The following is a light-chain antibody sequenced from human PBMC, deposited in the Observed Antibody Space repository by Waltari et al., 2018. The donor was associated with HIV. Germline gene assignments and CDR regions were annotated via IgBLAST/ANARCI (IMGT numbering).Light chain of an antibody. J-gene: IGLJ2*01. CDR2: EDN. Sequence: FVLTQPHSVSESPGKTVTISCPRHSGNIDTNYAKRYHQRPGSSPTTVIYEDNQRPSGVPDRFSGSIDSSSNSAALTISGLETDDEADYYCQSYDNNDVIFGGGTRLTVL. CDR1: SGNIDTNY. CDR3: QSYDNNDVI. V-gene: IGLV6-57*01.